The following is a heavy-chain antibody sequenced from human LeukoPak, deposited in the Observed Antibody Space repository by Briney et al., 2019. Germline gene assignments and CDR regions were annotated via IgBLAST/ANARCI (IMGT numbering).Heavy chain of an antibody. CDR1: GFTFSSYS. V-gene: IGHV3-21*01. CDR3: AREVLGYCSGGSCYSGGDY. Sequence: GGSLRLSCAASGFTFSSYSMNWVRQAPGKGLEWVSSISSSSSHIYYADSVKGRFTISRDNAKNSLYLQMNSLRAEDTAVYYCAREVLGYCSGGSCYSGGDYWGQGTLVTVSS. J-gene: IGHJ4*02. D-gene: IGHD2-15*01. CDR2: ISSSSSHI.